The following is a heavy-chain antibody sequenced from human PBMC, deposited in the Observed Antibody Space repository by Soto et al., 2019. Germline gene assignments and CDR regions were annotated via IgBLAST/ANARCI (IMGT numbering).Heavy chain of an antibody. CDR1: GLTVSANY. V-gene: IGHV3-53*01. CDR2: IYSDGST. D-gene: IGHD7-27*01. Sequence: EVQLVESGGGLIHPGGSLRLSCAASGLTVSANYMGWVRQAPGKGLEWVSGIYSDGSTIYEDSVKGRFTIFRDNSKNTLYLQRTSLRAEDTAVYHCARASSRWGSEAAYWGQGTLVTVSS. J-gene: IGHJ4*02. CDR3: ARASSRWGSEAAY.